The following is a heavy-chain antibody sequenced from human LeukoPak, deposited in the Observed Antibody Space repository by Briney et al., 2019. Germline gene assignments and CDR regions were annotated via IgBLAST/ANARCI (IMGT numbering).Heavy chain of an antibody. V-gene: IGHV3-23*01. Sequence: SLRLSCAASGFIFSSYSMSWVRQAPGKGLEWVSVITGSGGNTYYADSVKGRFTISRDNSKNTVYLQMDSLRAEDTAVYYCARDSATVTNWFDPWGQGTLVTVSS. CDR2: ITGSGGNT. CDR1: GFIFSSYS. J-gene: IGHJ5*02. CDR3: ARDSATVTNWFDP. D-gene: IGHD4-17*01.